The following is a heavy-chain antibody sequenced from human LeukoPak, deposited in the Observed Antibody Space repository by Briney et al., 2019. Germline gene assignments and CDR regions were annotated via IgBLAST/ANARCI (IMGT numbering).Heavy chain of an antibody. J-gene: IGHJ4*02. Sequence: GGSLRLSCAASGFTFSSYWMSWVRQAPGKGLEWVANIKQDGSEKYYVDSVKGRFTISRENAKNSLYLQMNSLRAEDTAVYYCARELTYSSGWQDYWGQGTLVTVSS. CDR3: ARELTYSSGWQDY. CDR1: GFTFSSYW. CDR2: IKQDGSEK. D-gene: IGHD6-19*01. V-gene: IGHV3-7*01.